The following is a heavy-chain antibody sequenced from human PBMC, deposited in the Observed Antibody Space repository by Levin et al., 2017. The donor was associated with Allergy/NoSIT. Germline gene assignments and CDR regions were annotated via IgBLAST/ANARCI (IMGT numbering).Heavy chain of an antibody. J-gene: IGHJ4*02. CDR2: INTVGRT. CDR3: AREMARSTVVVWAFGVYTIDY. CDR1: EFTFSSYA. D-gene: IGHD2-8*01. V-gene: IGHV3-23*01. Sequence: QSGGSLRLSCAASEFTFSSYAFSWVRQAPEKGLEWVSAINTVGRTYYADSVKGRVTISRDTSKNTVYLQMNSLKIEDTGIYFCAREMARSTVVVWAFGVYTIDYWGQGSMVAVST.